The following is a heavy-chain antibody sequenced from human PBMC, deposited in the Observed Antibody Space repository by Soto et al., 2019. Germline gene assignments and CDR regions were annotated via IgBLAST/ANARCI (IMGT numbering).Heavy chain of an antibody. CDR2: IYHSGST. V-gene: IGHV4-31*03. Sequence: QVQLQESGPGLVKPSQTLSLTCTVSGGSISSGGYYWSWIRQHPGKGLEWIGYIYHSGSTYYNPSLKSRVTISVDTSKNQFSLKLSSVTAADTAVYYCARASSSGYKYYYGMDVWGQGTTVTVSS. CDR3: ARASSSGYKYYYGMDV. CDR1: GGSISSGGYY. D-gene: IGHD3-22*01. J-gene: IGHJ6*02.